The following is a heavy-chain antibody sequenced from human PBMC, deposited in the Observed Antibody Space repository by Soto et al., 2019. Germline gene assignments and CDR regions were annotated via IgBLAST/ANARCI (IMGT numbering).Heavy chain of an antibody. J-gene: IGHJ5*02. Sequence: PSETLSLTCTVSGGSISSSSYHWGWIRQPPGKGLEWIGSIYYSGSTYYNPSLKSRVTISVDTSKNQFSLKLSSVTAADTAVYYCARSGVLRYFDWFNWFDPWGQGTLVTVSS. CDR2: IYYSGST. CDR1: GGSISSSSYH. V-gene: IGHV4-39*01. CDR3: ARSGVLRYFDWFNWFDP. D-gene: IGHD3-9*01.